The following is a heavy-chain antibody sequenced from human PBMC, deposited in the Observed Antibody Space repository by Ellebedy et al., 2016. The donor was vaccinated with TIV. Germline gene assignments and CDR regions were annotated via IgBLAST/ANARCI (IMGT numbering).Heavy chain of an antibody. V-gene: IGHV3-48*04. CDR2: ISSSSSNI. Sequence: PGGSLRLSCAVSRLTFSRYEMSWVRQAPGKGLEWISYISSSSSNIYYADSVKGRFTISRDNAKNSLFLQMNGLRAEDTAVYYCAISTLMIHFQHWGQGTLVTVSS. D-gene: IGHD3-16*01. CDR1: RLTFSRYE. J-gene: IGHJ1*01. CDR3: AISTLMIHFQH.